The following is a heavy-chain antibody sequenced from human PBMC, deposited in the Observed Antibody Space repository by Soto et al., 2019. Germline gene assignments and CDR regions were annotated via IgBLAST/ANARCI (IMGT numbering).Heavy chain of an antibody. CDR2: INHSGST. D-gene: IGHD6-13*01. J-gene: IGHJ4*02. Sequence: QVQLQQWGAGLLKPSETLSLTCAVYGVSFSGFSWSWIRQPPGKGLEWIGEINHSGSTNYNPSFKSRVTISEDTSKNQLSLKLSSVPAADTAVYYCARGRKVYTSTSYVDWGQGTLVTVSS. CDR3: ARGRKVYTSTSYVD. V-gene: IGHV4-34*01. CDR1: GVSFSGFS.